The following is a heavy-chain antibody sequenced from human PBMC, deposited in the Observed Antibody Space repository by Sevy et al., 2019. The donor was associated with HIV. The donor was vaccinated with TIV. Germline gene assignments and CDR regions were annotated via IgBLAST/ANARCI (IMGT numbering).Heavy chain of an antibody. CDR1: GFTFSAYA. D-gene: IGHD3-22*01. J-gene: IGHJ4*02. V-gene: IGHV3-33*01. CDR3: ARGGYYYDNAAYYAFDS. CDR2: IWSDGAYQ. Sequence: GGSLRLSCTTSGFTFSAYAMHWVCQAPGKGLEWVAIIWSDGAYQYYGDSVKGRFTISRDNSKNTLYLQMNSLRVEDTAVYYCARGGYYYDNAAYYAFDSWGQGTLVTVSS.